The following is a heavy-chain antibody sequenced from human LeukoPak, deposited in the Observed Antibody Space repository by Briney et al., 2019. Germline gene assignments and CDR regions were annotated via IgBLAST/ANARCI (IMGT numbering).Heavy chain of an antibody. Sequence: SETLSLTCAVYGGSSSGCYWSWIRQPPGKGLEWIGEINHSGSTNYNPSLKSRVTISVDTSKNQFSLKLSSVTAADTAVYYCARICRDDFWSGYYRDSKGYYFDYWGQGTLVTVSS. D-gene: IGHD3-3*01. CDR2: INHSGST. CDR3: ARICRDDFWSGYYRDSKGYYFDY. J-gene: IGHJ4*02. CDR1: GGSSSGCY. V-gene: IGHV4-34*01.